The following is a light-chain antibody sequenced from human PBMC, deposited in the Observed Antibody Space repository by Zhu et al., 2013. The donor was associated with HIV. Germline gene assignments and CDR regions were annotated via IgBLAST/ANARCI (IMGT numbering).Light chain of an antibody. CDR2: AAS. Sequence: IQMTQSPSSLSASVGDRVTITCRASQGIRNDLGWYQQKPGKAPKLLIYAASSLQSGVPSRFSGSGSGTDFTLSISRLDPEDFAVYYCHQYGGSVWTFGQGTKVEVK. J-gene: IGKJ1*01. V-gene: IGKV1-17*01. CDR1: QGIRND. CDR3: HQYGGSVWT.